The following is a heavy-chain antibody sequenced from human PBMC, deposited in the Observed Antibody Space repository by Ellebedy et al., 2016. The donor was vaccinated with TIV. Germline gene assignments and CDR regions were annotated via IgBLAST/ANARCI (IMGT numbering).Heavy chain of an antibody. V-gene: IGHV1-2*04. D-gene: IGHD2-15*01. CDR3: ARAERSCWLPLMYYFDY. CDR1: GYTFTDYY. J-gene: IGHJ4*02. CDR2: INPNNGGT. Sequence: AASVKVSCKASGYTFTDYYIHWVRQAPGQGLEWMGWINPNNGGTNYAQKFQSWVTMTRDTYISTASMDLSRLTSDDTAVYYCARAERSCWLPLMYYFDYWGQGTLVTVSS.